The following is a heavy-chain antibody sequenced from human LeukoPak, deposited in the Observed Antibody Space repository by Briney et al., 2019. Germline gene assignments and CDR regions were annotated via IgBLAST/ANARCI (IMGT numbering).Heavy chain of an antibody. V-gene: IGHV1-18*01. J-gene: IGHJ4*02. CDR3: ARDYHDILTPPIY. D-gene: IGHD3-9*01. CDR1: GYTFTSYG. CDR2: ISAYNDNT. Sequence: GASVKVSCKASGYTFTSYGISWVRQAPGQALGWMGWISAYNDNTNYAQKLQDRLTMTTDTSTSTAYMEVRSLRSDHTAVYYCARDYHDILTPPIYWGQGTLVTVSS.